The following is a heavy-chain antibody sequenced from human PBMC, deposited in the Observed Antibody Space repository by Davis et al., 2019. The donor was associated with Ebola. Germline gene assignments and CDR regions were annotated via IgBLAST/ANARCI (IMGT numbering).Heavy chain of an antibody. Sequence: AASVKVSCKASGGTFSSSAISWVRQAPGQGLEWMGGIIPIFGITKYAQKFQGRVTVTRDTSTTTVYMDLSSLRSEDTALYYCTTPGGQDSGYDVFDIWGQGTMVTVSS. CDR3: TTPGGQDSGYDVFDI. V-gene: IGHV1-69*10. CDR2: IIPIFGIT. D-gene: IGHD5-12*01. J-gene: IGHJ3*02. CDR1: GGTFSSSA.